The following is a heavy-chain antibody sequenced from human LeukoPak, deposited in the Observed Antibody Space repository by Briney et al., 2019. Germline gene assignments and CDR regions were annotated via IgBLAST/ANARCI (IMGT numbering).Heavy chain of an antibody. D-gene: IGHD5-18*01. V-gene: IGHV5-51*01. CDR3: ARQRIGYSYGYVIDY. CDR2: IYPGDSDT. CDR1: GYSFTSYW. J-gene: IGHJ4*02. Sequence: GESLKISCKGSGYSFTSYWIGWVRQMPGKGLEWMGIIYPGDSDTRYSPSFQGQVTISADKSISTAYLQWSSLKASDTAMYYCARQRIGYSYGYVIDYWGQGTLVTVSS.